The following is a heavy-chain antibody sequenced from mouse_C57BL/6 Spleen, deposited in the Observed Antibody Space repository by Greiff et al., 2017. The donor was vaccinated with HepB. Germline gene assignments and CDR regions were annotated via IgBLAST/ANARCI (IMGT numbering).Heavy chain of an antibody. CDR1: GYSITSGYY. J-gene: IGHJ2*01. Sequence: EVKLQESGPGLVKPSQSLSLTCSVTGYSITSGYYWNWIRQFPGNKLEWMGYISYDGSNNYNPSLKNRISITRDTSKNQFFLKLNSVTTEDTATYYCASNRGAFDYWGQGTTLTVSS. D-gene: IGHD3-1*01. CDR2: ISYDGSN. V-gene: IGHV3-6*01. CDR3: ASNRGAFDY.